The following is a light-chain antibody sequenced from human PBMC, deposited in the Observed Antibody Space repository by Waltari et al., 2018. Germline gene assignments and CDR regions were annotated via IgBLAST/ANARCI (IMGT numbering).Light chain of an antibody. V-gene: IGKV4-1*01. J-gene: IGKJ2*01. CDR3: QQYYTTPYT. CDR2: WAS. Sequence: DIVMTPSPASLAVSLGESATIHCKSSQSVLYSSNNKDYFAWYQQKPGQPPKMIIYWASTRESGVPDRFSGSGSETDFTLTINSLQAEDVAVYYCQQYYTTPYTFGQGTKLEIK. CDR1: QSVLYSSNNKDY.